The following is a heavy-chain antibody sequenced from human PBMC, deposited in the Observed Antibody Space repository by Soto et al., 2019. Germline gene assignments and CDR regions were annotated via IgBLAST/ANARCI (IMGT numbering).Heavy chain of an antibody. J-gene: IGHJ4*02. D-gene: IGHD3-3*01. CDR1: GFTFSNYA. CDR2: ISGSGGST. Sequence: HPGGSLRLSCAASGFTFSNYAMSWVRQAPGKGLEWVSAISGSGGSTYYADSVKGRFTISRDNSKNTLYLQMNSLRAEDTAVYYCAKDYDFWSRYSFAFWGQGSLVTVSS. V-gene: IGHV3-23*01. CDR3: AKDYDFWSRYSFAF.